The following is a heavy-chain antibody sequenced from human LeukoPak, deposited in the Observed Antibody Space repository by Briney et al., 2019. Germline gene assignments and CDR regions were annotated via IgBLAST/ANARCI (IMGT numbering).Heavy chain of an antibody. Sequence: ASVKVSCKASGYTFTGYYMHWVRQAPGQGLEWMGWINPNSGGTNYAQKFQGRVTMTRDTSISTAYMELSRLRSDDTAVYYCARANGDYPPGDYFDYWGQGTLVTVSS. J-gene: IGHJ4*02. D-gene: IGHD4-17*01. V-gene: IGHV1-2*02. CDR1: GYTFTGYY. CDR2: INPNSGGT. CDR3: ARANGDYPPGDYFDY.